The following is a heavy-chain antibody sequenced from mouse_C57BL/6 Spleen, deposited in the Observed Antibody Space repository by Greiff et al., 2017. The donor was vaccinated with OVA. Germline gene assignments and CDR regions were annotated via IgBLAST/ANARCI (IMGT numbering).Heavy chain of an antibody. CDR2: IYPGDGDT. CDR3: AREEVYYGSSYFDY. J-gene: IGHJ2*01. Sequence: QVQLKESGPELVKPGASVKISCKASGYAFSSSWMNWVKQRPGKGLEWIGRIYPGDGDTNYNGKFKGKATLTADKSSSTAYMQLSSLTSEDSAAYFCAREEVYYGSSYFDYWGQGTTLTVSS. D-gene: IGHD1-1*01. V-gene: IGHV1-82*01. CDR1: GYAFSSSW.